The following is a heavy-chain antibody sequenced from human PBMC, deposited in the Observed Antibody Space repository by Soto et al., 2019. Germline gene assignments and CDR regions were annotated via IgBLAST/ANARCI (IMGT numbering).Heavy chain of an antibody. V-gene: IGHV1-69*12. Sequence: QVQLVQSGAEVKKPGSSVKVSCKASGGTFSSYAISWVRQAPGQGLEWMGGIIPIFGTANYAQKFQGRVTITADESTXXANMELSSLRSEDTAVYYCAREGGSGNYRYYAMDVWGQGTTVTVSS. CDR3: AREGGSGNYRYYAMDV. J-gene: IGHJ6*02. CDR1: GGTFSSYA. CDR2: IIPIFGTA. D-gene: IGHD3-10*01.